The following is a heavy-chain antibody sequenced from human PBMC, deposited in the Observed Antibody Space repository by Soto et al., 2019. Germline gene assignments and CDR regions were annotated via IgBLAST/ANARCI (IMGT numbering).Heavy chain of an antibody. Sequence: GEPMKISCNGSGYSFTSYWISWVRQMPGKGLEWMGRIDPSDSYTNYSPSFQGHVTISADKSISTAYLQWSSLKASDTAMYYCVGDDYSNPGDVWGQGTTVTVSS. CDR3: VGDDYSNPGDV. V-gene: IGHV5-10-1*01. CDR1: GYSFTSYW. J-gene: IGHJ6*02. CDR2: IDPSDSYT. D-gene: IGHD4-4*01.